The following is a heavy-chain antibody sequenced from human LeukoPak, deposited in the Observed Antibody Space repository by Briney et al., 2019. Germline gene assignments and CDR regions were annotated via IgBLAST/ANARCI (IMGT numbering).Heavy chain of an antibody. CDR3: ARKGSGSHYYFDY. J-gene: IGHJ4*02. V-gene: IGHV1-69*13. D-gene: IGHD3-10*01. Sequence: SVKVSCKASGGTFSSYAISWVRRAPGQGLECMGGIIPIFSTTNYAQKFQGRVTLTADESTSTAYMELSSLRSEDTAVYYCARKGSGSHYYFDYWGQGTLVTVSS. CDR1: GGTFSSYA. CDR2: IIPIFSTT.